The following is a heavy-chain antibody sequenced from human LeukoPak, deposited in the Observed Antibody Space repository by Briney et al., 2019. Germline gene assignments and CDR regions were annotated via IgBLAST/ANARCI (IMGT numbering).Heavy chain of an antibody. J-gene: IGHJ4*02. CDR3: ARLGTAPFDY. CDR2: ISYTGTT. CDR1: SGSISSGDYY. V-gene: IGHV4-30-4*08. Sequence: SQTLSLTCTDSSGSISSGDYYWSWIRQPPGKGLEWIGYISYTGTTYYNPSLKSRVTISEDTSKNLFSLELNSVTAADTAVYYCARLGTAPFDYWGQGTLVTVSS. D-gene: IGHD2-21*02.